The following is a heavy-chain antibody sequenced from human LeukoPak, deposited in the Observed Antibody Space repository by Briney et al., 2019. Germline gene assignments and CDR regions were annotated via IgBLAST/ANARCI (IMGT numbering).Heavy chain of an antibody. D-gene: IGHD3-10*01. J-gene: IGHJ3*02. V-gene: IGHV4-34*01. CDR1: GGSFSGYY. CDR3: ARDGSGSYAFDI. Sequence: PSETLSLTCAVYGGSFSGYYWTWIRQPPGKGLEWIGEINHSGSTNHNPSLRSRVTISVDTSKNQFSLKLSSVTAADTAVYYCARDGSGSYAFDIRGQGTMVTVSS. CDR2: INHSGST.